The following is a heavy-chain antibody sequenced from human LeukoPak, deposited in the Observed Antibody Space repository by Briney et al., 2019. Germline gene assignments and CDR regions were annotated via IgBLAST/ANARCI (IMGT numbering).Heavy chain of an antibody. CDR3: ARDRSYIWFDP. J-gene: IGHJ5*02. D-gene: IGHD1-26*01. Sequence: SETLSLTCTVSGGSISSYYWSWIRQPPGKGLEWIGYFYYSGSTNYNPSLKSRVTISVDTSKNQFSLKLISVTAADTAVYYCARDRSYIWFDPWGQGTLVTVSS. CDR1: GGSISSYY. CDR2: FYYSGST. V-gene: IGHV4-59*01.